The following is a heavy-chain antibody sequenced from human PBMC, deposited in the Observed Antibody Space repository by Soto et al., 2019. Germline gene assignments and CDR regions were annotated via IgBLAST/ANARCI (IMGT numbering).Heavy chain of an antibody. CDR2: IHYSGST. J-gene: IGHJ4*02. D-gene: IGHD2-21*01. V-gene: IGHV4-31*03. Sequence: QVQLQESGPGLVKPSQTLSLTCIVSGDSISSGDYYWSWIRQHPGKGLEWIGQIHYSGSTYYNPSLMRRVTISVDTSKNQFSLRLSSVNAADTAVYYCARDTRVAFSYFDNWGQGALVTVSS. CDR3: ARDTRVAFSYFDN. CDR1: GDSISSGDYY.